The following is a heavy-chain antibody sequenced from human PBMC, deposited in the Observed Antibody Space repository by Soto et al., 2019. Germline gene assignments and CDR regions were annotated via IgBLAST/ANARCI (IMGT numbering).Heavy chain of an antibody. J-gene: IGHJ6*02. CDR1: GGSFSGYY. CDR2: INHSGST. V-gene: IGHV4-34*01. Sequence: SETLSLTCAVYGGSFSGYYWSWVRQPPGKGLEWIGEINHSGSTNYNPSLKSRVTISVDTSKNQFSLKLSSVTAADTAVYYCARGGGYSYGKYYYYYYGMDVWGQGTTVTVSS. D-gene: IGHD5-18*01. CDR3: ARGGGYSYGKYYYYYYGMDV.